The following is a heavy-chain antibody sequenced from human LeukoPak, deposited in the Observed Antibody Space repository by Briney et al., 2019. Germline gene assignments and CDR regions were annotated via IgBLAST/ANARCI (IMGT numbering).Heavy chain of an antibody. J-gene: IGHJ4*02. CDR1: GGTFGSYA. V-gene: IGHV1-69*05. Sequence: GASVKVSCKASGGTFGSYAISWVRQAPGQGLEWLGGIIPIFGTANYAQKFQGRVTMTRDTSTSTVYMELSSLRSEDTAVYYCARGGGGEHLGMAIDYWGQGTLVTVSS. D-gene: IGHD5-24*01. CDR2: IIPIFGTA. CDR3: ARGGGGEHLGMAIDY.